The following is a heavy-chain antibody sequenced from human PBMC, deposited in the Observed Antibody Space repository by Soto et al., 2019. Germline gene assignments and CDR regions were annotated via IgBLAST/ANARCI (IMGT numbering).Heavy chain of an antibody. CDR3: ERLRPSLCDS. J-gene: IGHJ4*02. V-gene: IGHV3-33*01. CDR2: IWDDGNNK. CDR1: GCTFSNYG. Sequence: QVQLVGSGGGVVQPGWSLRLSCAASGCTFSNYGMHWVRQAPGKGLEWVAVIWDDGNNKYYADSVKGRFTISRDNSHNTGDVQMNSLRAEDTGAYYCERLRPSLCDSWGQGPLVTVSS.